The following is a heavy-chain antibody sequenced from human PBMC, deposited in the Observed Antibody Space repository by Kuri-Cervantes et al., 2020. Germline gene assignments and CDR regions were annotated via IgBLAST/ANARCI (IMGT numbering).Heavy chain of an antibody. CDR2: IGKAGDS. J-gene: IGHJ4*02. D-gene: IGHD3-9*01. V-gene: IGHV3-13*01. CDR1: GFTFSSSD. CDR3: AGGDILTGYFD. Sequence: GGSLRLSCAASGFTFSSSDMHWVRQASGKGLEWVSAIGKAGDSYYPGSVKGRFTITRENAKTSLYLQMNSLRAGDTALYYCAGGDILTGYFDWGQGTLVTVSS.